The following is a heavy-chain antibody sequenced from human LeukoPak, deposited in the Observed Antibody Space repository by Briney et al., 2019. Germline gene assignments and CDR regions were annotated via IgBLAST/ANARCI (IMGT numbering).Heavy chain of an antibody. J-gene: IGHJ4*02. D-gene: IGHD3-10*01. V-gene: IGHV6-1*01. CDR3: ARVSSRVFDY. CDR2: TYYRSKWYN. CDR1: GDSVSNNNVA. Sequence: SQTLSLTCAISGDSVSNNNVAWNWIRQSPSRGLEWLGRTYYRSKWYNDYAISVKSRITINPDTSMNQFSLQLNSVTPDDTAVYYCARVSSRVFDYWGQGTLVTASS.